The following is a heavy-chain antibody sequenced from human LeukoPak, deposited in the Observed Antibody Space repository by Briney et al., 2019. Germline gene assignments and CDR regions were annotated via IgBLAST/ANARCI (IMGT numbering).Heavy chain of an antibody. D-gene: IGHD1-26*01. Sequence: PGGSLRLSCAASGFTFSSYGMHWVRQAPGKGLEYVSTINSNGGSTYYANSVKGRFTISRDNSKNTLYLQMGSLRAEDMAVYYCARRKWELLGFADYWGQGTLVTVSS. J-gene: IGHJ4*02. V-gene: IGHV3-64*01. CDR2: INSNGGST. CDR1: GFTFSSYG. CDR3: ARRKWELLGFADY.